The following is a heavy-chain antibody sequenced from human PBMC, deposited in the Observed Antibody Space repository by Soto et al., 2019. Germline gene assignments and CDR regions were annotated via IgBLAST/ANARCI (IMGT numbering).Heavy chain of an antibody. CDR3: SRDYYDSSGYYLNWFDP. V-gene: IGHV3-48*03. CDR2: ISSSGSTI. Sequence: GGSLRLSCAASGFTFSSYEMNWVRQAPGKGLEWVSYISSSGSTIYYADSVKGRFTISRDNAKNSLYLQMNSLRAENTAVYYFSRDYYDSSGYYLNWFDPWGQGTLVTVSS. CDR1: GFTFSSYE. J-gene: IGHJ5*02. D-gene: IGHD3-22*01.